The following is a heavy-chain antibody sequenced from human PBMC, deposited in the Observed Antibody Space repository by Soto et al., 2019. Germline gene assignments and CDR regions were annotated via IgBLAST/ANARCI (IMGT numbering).Heavy chain of an antibody. CDR1: GGSISSGGYY. V-gene: IGHV4-31*03. CDR2: IYYSGST. Sequence: QVQLQESGPGLVKPSQTLSLTCTVSGGSISSGGYYWSWILQHPGNSLEWIGYIYYSGSTYYNPSLKSRVTISVDTSKNQFSLQLSSVTAADTAVYYCARCRLWGSGYYSGWFDPWGQGTLVTVSS. D-gene: IGHD3-22*01. CDR3: ARCRLWGSGYYSGWFDP. J-gene: IGHJ5*02.